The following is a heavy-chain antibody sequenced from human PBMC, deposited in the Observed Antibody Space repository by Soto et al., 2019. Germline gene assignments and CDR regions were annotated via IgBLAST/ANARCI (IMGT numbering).Heavy chain of an antibody. CDR2: ISKDGLDR. J-gene: IGHJ4*02. Sequence: GGSLRLSCVVSGFTFSDFGMHWVRQSPGEGLAWVASISKDGLDRYYSESVKGRFTISRDDSKNTVFLQMNSLKVEDTAAYFCASPREGQWLVFDHWGQRTLVTVS. CDR3: ASPREGQWLVFDH. CDR1: GFTFSDFG. D-gene: IGHD6-19*01. V-gene: IGHV3-30*19.